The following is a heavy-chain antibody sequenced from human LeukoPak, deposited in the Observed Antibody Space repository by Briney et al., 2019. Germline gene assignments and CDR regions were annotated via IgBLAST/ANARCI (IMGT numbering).Heavy chain of an antibody. Sequence: GASVKVSCKASGYAFTSYVSWVRQAPGQGLEWMGWISAYNGNTNYAQKLQGRVTMTTDTSTSTAYMELRSLRSDDTAVYYCARGSTVTTEGDAFDIWGQGTMVTVSS. CDR1: GYAFTSYV. D-gene: IGHD4-17*01. J-gene: IGHJ3*02. V-gene: IGHV1-18*01. CDR2: ISAYNGNT. CDR3: ARGSTVTTEGDAFDI.